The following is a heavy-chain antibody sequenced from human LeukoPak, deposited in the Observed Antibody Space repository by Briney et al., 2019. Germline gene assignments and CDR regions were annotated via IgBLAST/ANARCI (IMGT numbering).Heavy chain of an antibody. CDR2: INPNSGGT. CDR3: ARALVVAAAFDI. D-gene: IGHD5-12*01. CDR1: GYTFTGYY. Sequence: GASVKVSCKASGYTFTGYYMHWVRQAPGQGLECMGWINPNSGGTNYAQKFQGRVTMTRDTSISTAYMELSRLRSDDTAVYYCARALVVAAAFDIWGQGTMVTVSS. J-gene: IGHJ3*02. V-gene: IGHV1-2*02.